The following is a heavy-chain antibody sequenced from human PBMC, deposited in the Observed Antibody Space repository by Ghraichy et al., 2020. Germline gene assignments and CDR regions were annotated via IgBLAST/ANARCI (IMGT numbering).Heavy chain of an antibody. D-gene: IGHD2-15*01. Sequence: SETLSLTCTVSGGSISSYYWSWIRQPPGKGLEWIGYIYYSRSTNYNPSLKSRVTISVDTSKNQFSLKLSSVTAADTAVYYCARGGLQYCSGGSCYSSWFDPWGQGTQVTVSS. V-gene: IGHV4-59*01. J-gene: IGHJ5*02. CDR3: ARGGLQYCSGGSCYSSWFDP. CDR2: IYYSRST. CDR1: GGSISSYY.